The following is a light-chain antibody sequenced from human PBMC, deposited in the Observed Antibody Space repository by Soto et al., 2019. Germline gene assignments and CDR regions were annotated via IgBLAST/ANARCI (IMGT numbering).Light chain of an antibody. CDR1: SSDVGGYNY. J-gene: IGLJ1*01. Sequence: QSVLTQPASVSGSPGQSITISCTGTSSDVGGYNYVSWYQQHPGKAPKLMIYEVSNRPSGVSNRFSGSKSGNTASLPISGLQAEDEADYYYSSYTSSSTLVFGTGTKVTVL. CDR3: SSYTSSSTLV. CDR2: EVS. V-gene: IGLV2-14*01.